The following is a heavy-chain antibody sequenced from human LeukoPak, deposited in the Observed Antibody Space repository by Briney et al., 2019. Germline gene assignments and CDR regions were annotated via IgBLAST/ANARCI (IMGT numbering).Heavy chain of an antibody. V-gene: IGHV1-18*01. CDR3: ARDNPPLLTWLSSGCTY. CDR1: GYTFTSYG. D-gene: IGHD6-19*01. J-gene: IGHJ4*02. Sequence: ASVKVSCKASGYTFTSYGISWVRQAPGQGLEWMGWISAYNGNTNYAQKLQGRVTMTTDTSTSTAYMELRSLRSDDTAVYYCARDNPPLLTWLSSGCTYWGQGTLVTVSS. CDR2: ISAYNGNT.